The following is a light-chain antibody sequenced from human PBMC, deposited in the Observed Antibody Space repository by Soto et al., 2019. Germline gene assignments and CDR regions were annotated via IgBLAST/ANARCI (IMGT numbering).Light chain of an antibody. V-gene: IGKV3-15*01. CDR1: QSVSSN. CDR3: QQYRNWPRT. J-gene: IGKJ1*01. CDR2: GAS. Sequence: EIVLTQSPATLSLSPGERATLSCRASQSVSSNLAWYQQKPGQAPRLLIYGASTRATGIPARFSGSGSGTEFTLTINNLQSEDFAVYYCQQYRNWPRTFGQGTKV.